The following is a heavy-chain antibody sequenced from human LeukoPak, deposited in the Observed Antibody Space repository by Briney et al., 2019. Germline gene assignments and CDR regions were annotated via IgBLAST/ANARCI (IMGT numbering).Heavy chain of an antibody. J-gene: IGHJ4*02. CDR1: GFTFSSYG. V-gene: IGHV3-30*02. CDR2: IRYDGSNK. CDR3: VKDNPLDY. Sequence: GGSLRHSCAASGFTFSSYGMHWVHQAPGKGLEWVAFIRYDGSNKYYADSVKGRVTISRDNSKNTLYLHINSLRVEDTAVYYCVKDNPLDYWGQGTLVIVSS. D-gene: IGHD1-14*01.